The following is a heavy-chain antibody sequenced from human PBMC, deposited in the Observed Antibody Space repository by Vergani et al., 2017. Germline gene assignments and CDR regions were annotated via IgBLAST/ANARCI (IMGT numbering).Heavy chain of an antibody. CDR1: GYTFTSYY. J-gene: IGHJ5*02. D-gene: IGHD2-15*01. CDR3: ARARLGYCSGGSCYSYNWFDP. Sequence: QVQLVQSGAEVKKPGASVKVSCKASGYTFTSYYMHWVRQAPGQGLEWMGIINPSGGSTSYAQKFQGRVTMTRDTSTSTVYMELSSLRSEDTAVYYCARARLGYCSGGSCYSYNWFDPWGQGTLVTVSS. CDR2: INPSGGST. V-gene: IGHV1-46*01.